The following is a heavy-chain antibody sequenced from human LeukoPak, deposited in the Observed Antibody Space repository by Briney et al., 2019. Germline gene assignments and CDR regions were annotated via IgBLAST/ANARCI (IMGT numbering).Heavy chain of an antibody. J-gene: IGHJ5*02. V-gene: IGHV2-5*02. CDR1: GFSLSTSGVG. Sequence: ESGPTLVKPTQTLTLTCTFSGFSLSTSGVGVGWIRQPPGKALEWLALIYWDDDKRYSPSLKSRLTITKDTSKNQVVLTMTNMDPVDTATYYCAHTPAARLARGRFDPWGQGTLVTVSS. CDR2: IYWDDDK. CDR3: AHTPAARLARGRFDP.